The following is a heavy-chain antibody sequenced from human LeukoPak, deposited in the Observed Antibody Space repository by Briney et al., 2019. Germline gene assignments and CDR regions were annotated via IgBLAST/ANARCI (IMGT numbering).Heavy chain of an antibody. Sequence: GGSLRLSCAASGFTFNYAWMSWVRQAPGKGLEWVSVFYSGGGTYYADSVKGRFTISRDNSKNTLYLQMNSLRAEDTAVYYCATVRRDGYNCVFGYWGQGTLVTVSS. J-gene: IGHJ4*02. V-gene: IGHV3-66*01. CDR1: GFTFNYAW. CDR2: FYSGGGT. D-gene: IGHD5-24*01. CDR3: ATVRRDGYNCVFGY.